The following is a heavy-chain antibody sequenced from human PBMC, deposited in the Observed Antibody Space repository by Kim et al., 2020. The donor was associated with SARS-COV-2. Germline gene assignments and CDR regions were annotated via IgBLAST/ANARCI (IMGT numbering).Heavy chain of an antibody. V-gene: IGHV3-9*01. CDR3: GKDMGGSDPNPIFHY. J-gene: IGHJ4*02. Sequence: ADSGKGRFAISRDNAKNSLSLQMNSLRAEDTALYYCGKDMGGSDPNPIFHYWGQGTLVTVSS. D-gene: IGHD5-12*01.